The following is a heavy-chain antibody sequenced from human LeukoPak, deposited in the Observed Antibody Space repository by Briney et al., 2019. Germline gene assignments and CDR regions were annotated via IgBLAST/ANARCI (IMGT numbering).Heavy chain of an antibody. CDR2: IKQDGSEK. Sequence: GGSLRLSCAASGFTFSSYWMSCVRQAPGKGLEWVANIKQDGSEKYYVDSVKGRFTISRDNAKNSLYLQMNSLRAEDTAVYYCARGGRFLEWLLSDYWGQGTLVTVSS. J-gene: IGHJ4*02. V-gene: IGHV3-7*03. CDR3: ARGGRFLEWLLSDY. CDR1: GFTFSSYW. D-gene: IGHD3-3*01.